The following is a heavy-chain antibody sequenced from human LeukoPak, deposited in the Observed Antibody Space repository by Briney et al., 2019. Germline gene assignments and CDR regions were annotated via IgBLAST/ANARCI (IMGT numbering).Heavy chain of an antibody. CDR3: ARHRAYSSSSPFDY. V-gene: IGHV4-59*08. J-gene: IGHJ4*02. CDR1: RGSISRLY. D-gene: IGHD6-6*01. Sequence: SETLSLTCSVSRGSISRLYWSWIRQPPGKGLEWIGYIYYTGSTNYNPSLKSRVTMFVDMSKNQFSLRLSSVTAADTAVYYCARHRAYSSSSPFDYWGQGTLVTVSS. CDR2: IYYTGST.